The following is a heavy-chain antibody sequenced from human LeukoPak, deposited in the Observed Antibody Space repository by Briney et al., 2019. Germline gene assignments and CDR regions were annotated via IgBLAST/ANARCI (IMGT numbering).Heavy chain of an antibody. J-gene: IGHJ4*02. CDR2: IFYSGST. Sequence: SETLSLTCTVSGGSISSYYWTWIRQPPGKGLEWIWNIFYSGSTNYNPSLKSRVTISVDTSKNQFSLKLSSVTAADTAVYYCARFPRPYSSGWVDYWGQGTLVTVSS. CDR1: GGSISSYY. D-gene: IGHD6-19*01. CDR3: ARFPRPYSSGWVDY. V-gene: IGHV4-59*01.